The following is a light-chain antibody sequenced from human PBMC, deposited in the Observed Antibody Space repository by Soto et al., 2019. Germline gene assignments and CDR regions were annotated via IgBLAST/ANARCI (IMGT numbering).Light chain of an antibody. V-gene: IGLV2-14*01. CDR3: TSYSISTAYL. Sequence: QSVLTQPASVSGSPGQSITISCTGTSSDVGGYDYVSWYQLHLGKAPKLMVFEVNNRPTGVSYRFSGSKSGNTASLTISGLQAEDEDDYFCTSYSISTAYLFGTGTKVTVL. CDR1: SSDVGGYDY. CDR2: EVN. J-gene: IGLJ1*01.